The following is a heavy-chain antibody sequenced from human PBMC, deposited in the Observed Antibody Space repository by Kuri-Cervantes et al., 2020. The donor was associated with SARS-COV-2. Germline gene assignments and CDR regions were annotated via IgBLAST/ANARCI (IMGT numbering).Heavy chain of an antibody. CDR2: IYWDDDK. Sequence: SGPTLVKPTQTLTLTCTFSGFSLTTSGVCVGWIRQPPGKALEWLALIYWDDDKRYAPALQNRLTITKGTSKNQVVLTMTNVDPVDTATYYCARVQATTVIADFWGQGTLVTVSS. CDR1: GFSLTTSGVC. J-gene: IGHJ4*02. CDR3: ARVQATTVIADF. D-gene: IGHD4-11*01. V-gene: IGHV2-5*05.